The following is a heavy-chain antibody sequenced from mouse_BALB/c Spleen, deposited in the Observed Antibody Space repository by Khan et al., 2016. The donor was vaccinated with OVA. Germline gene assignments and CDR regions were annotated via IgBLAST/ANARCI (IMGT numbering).Heavy chain of an antibody. V-gene: IGHV1S56*01. J-gene: IGHJ4*01. Sequence: VELVESGPELVKPGAFVKISCKASGYTFTSYNINWVKQRPGQGLEWIGWIYPGDGDTKYYEKFKGKATLTADKSSTTAYMQFSSLTSENAAVYFCAREGLRGVGMDYWGQGTSVTVSS. CDR3: AREGLRGVGMDY. CDR1: GYTFTSYN. CDR2: IYPGDGDT. D-gene: IGHD2-4*01.